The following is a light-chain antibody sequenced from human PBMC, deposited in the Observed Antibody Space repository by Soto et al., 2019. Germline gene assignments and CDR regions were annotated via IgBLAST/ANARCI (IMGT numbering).Light chain of an antibody. J-gene: IGKJ1*01. V-gene: IGKV3-15*01. Sequence: EIVMTQSPATLSVSPGERATLSCRASQSVSSNLAWYQQKPGQAPRLLIYGASTRATGIPARFSGSGYRTELTLTISILQSEEFAVYYCQQYNNWPPWTFGQGTKVEIK. CDR1: QSVSSN. CDR2: GAS. CDR3: QQYNNWPPWT.